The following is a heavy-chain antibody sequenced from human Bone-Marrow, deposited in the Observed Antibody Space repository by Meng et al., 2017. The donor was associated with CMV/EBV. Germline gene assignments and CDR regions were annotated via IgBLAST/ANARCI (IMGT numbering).Heavy chain of an antibody. Sequence: SVKVSCKASGGTFSSYAISWVRQAPGQGLEWMGGIIPIFGTANYAQKFQGRVTITTDESTSTAYMELSSLRSEDTAVYYCARETGAAGLLDPWGQGTLVTVYS. D-gene: IGHD6-13*01. CDR3: ARETGAAGLLDP. V-gene: IGHV1-69*05. CDR2: IIPIFGTA. CDR1: GGTFSSYA. J-gene: IGHJ5*02.